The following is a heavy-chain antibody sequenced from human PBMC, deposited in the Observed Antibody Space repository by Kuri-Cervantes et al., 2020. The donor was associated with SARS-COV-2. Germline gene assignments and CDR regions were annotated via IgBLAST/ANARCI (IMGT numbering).Heavy chain of an antibody. CDR1: GFTFNDYS. CDR3: AKDGYSSSLDY. V-gene: IGHV3-43*01. J-gene: IGHJ4*02. CDR2: ITYNSVDT. Sequence: LSLTCAASGFTFNDYSMLWVRQAPGKGLEWVSLITYNSVDTYYADSVKGRFTISRDNSKNSLYLQMNSLRTEDTALYFCAKDGYSSSLDYWGQGTLVTVSS. D-gene: IGHD6-13*01.